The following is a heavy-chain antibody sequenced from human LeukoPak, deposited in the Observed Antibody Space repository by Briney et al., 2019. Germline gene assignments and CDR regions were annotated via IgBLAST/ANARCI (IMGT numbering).Heavy chain of an antibody. CDR1: GFTFSSYG. V-gene: IGHV3-30*02. CDR3: AKCHGYNYGSHSIDY. J-gene: IGHJ4*02. CDR2: IRYDGSNK. D-gene: IGHD5-18*01. Sequence: GGSLRLSCAASGFTFSSYGMHWVRQAPGKGLEWVAFIRYDGSNKYYADSVKGRFTISRDNSKNTLYLQMNSLRAEDTAVYYCAKCHGYNYGSHSIDYWGQGTLVTVSS.